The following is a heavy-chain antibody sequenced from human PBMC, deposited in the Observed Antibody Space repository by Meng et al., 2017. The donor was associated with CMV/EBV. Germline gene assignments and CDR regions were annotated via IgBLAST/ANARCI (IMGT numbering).Heavy chain of an antibody. CDR1: GCTISSSNW. CDR3: ARGPILWFGESSSFDL. D-gene: IGHD3-10*01. J-gene: IGHJ2*01. CDR2: IYHSGST. Sequence: GCTISSSNWGSWVRQPPGKGLEWIGEIYHSGSTNYNPSLKSRVTISVDKSKNQFSLKLSSVTAADTAVYYCARGPILWFGESSSFDLWGRGTLVTVSS. V-gene: IGHV4-4*02.